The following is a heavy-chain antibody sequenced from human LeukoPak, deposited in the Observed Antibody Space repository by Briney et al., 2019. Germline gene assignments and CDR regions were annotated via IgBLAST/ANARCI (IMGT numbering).Heavy chain of an antibody. Sequence: GRSLRLSCAASGFTFSSYGMHWVRQAPGKGLEWVAVIWYDGSNKYYADSVKGRFTISRDNSKNTLYLQMNSLRAEDTAVYYCARGSGDIVVVPAAMRFDPWGQGTLVTVSS. J-gene: IGHJ5*02. D-gene: IGHD2-2*01. V-gene: IGHV3-33*01. CDR2: IWYDGSNK. CDR1: GFTFSSYG. CDR3: ARGSGDIVVVPAAMRFDP.